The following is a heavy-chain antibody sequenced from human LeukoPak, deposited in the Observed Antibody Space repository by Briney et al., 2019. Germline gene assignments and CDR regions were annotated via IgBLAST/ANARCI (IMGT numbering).Heavy chain of an antibody. CDR2: ISYDGSNK. J-gene: IGHJ4*02. CDR1: GFTFSSYG. Sequence: GGSLRLSCAASGFTFSSYGMHWVRQAPGKGLEWVAVISYDGSNKYYADSVKGRFTISRDNSKNTLYLQMNSLRAEDTAVYYCARVEKRWLQEYYFDYWGQGTLVTVSS. D-gene: IGHD5-24*01. CDR3: ARVEKRWLQEYYFDY. V-gene: IGHV3-30*03.